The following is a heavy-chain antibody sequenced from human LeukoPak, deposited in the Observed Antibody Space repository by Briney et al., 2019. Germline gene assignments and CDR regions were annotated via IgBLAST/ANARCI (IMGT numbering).Heavy chain of an antibody. J-gene: IGHJ4*02. V-gene: IGHV1-2*06. Sequence: GASVKVSCKASGYTFTGYYMHWVRQAPGQGLEWMGRINPNSGGTNYAQKFQGRVTMTRDTSISTAYMELSRLKSDDTAVYYCARAGLSLGYRTDYWGQGTLVTVSS. CDR3: ARAGLSLGYRTDY. D-gene: IGHD5-12*01. CDR2: INPNSGGT. CDR1: GYTFTGYY.